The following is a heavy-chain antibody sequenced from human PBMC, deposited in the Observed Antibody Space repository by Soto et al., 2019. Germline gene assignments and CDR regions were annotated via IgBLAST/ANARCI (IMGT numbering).Heavy chain of an antibody. J-gene: IGHJ3*02. Sequence: PSETLSLTCTVSGCSISSSSYYWGWIRQPPGKGLEWIGSIYYSGSTYYNPSLKSRVTISVDTSKNQFSLKLSSVTAADTAVYYCARCTITFGGVIVPDAFDIWGQGTMVTVSS. CDR3: ARCTITFGGVIVPDAFDI. CDR2: IYYSGST. D-gene: IGHD3-16*02. CDR1: GCSISSSSYY. V-gene: IGHV4-39*01.